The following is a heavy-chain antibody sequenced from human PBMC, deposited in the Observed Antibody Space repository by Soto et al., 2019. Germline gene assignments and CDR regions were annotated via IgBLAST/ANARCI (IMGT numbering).Heavy chain of an antibody. J-gene: IGHJ4*02. CDR3: ARVGWEDDSSGSFDY. Sequence: QVQLQESGPGLVKPSETLSLTCTVSGGSVSSGSYYWSWIRQPPGKGLEWIGYIYYSGSTNYNPSLQSRVTISVDTSKNHFSLKLSSVTAADTAVYYCARVGWEDDSSGSFDYWGQGTLVTVSS. CDR2: IYYSGST. V-gene: IGHV4-61*03. D-gene: IGHD3-22*01. CDR1: GGSVSSGSYY.